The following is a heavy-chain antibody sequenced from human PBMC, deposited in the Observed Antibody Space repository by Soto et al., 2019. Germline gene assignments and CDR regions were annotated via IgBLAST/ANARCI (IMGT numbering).Heavy chain of an antibody. CDR1: GFSLSSSD. CDR2: PSFDGTQQ. J-gene: IGHJ4*02. Sequence: GESLRLSCTASGFSLSSSDMHWVRQAPGKGLEWLAVPSFDGTQQFYGDSVKGRFTVSRDNSNNTLYLEMNSLRTEDTAVYYCAKQLRGSGWYPLDSWGQGTPVTVSS. CDR3: AKQLRGSGWYPLDS. V-gene: IGHV3-30*18. D-gene: IGHD6-19*01.